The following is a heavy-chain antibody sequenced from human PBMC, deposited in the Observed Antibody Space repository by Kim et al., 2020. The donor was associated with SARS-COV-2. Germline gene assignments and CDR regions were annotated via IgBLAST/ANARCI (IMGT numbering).Heavy chain of an antibody. Sequence: SETLSLTCTVSGGSFSSSLYYWGWIRQSPGKGLEWIGSINYSGDTHYNASLKSRVTLSVDTSKNQFSLKLSSVTAADTAVYYCARRDYYGSGTFDNWGRG. CDR1: GGSFSSSLYY. J-gene: IGHJ5*02. CDR2: INYSGDT. CDR3: ARRDYYGSGTFDN. V-gene: IGHV4-39*01. D-gene: IGHD3-10*01.